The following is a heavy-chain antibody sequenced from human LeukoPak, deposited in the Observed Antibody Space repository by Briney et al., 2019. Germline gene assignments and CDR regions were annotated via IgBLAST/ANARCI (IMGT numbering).Heavy chain of an antibody. V-gene: IGHV4-34*01. CDR1: GGSFSGCY. CDR2: INHSGST. D-gene: IGHD3-3*01. CDR3: ARGFIKDYYDFWSGPADAFDI. Sequence: SETLSLTCAVYGGSFSGCYWSWIRQPPGKGLEWIGEINHSGSTNYNPSLKSRVTISVDTSKNQFSLKLSSVTAADTAVYYCARGFIKDYYDFWSGPADAFDIWGQGIMVTVSS. J-gene: IGHJ3*02.